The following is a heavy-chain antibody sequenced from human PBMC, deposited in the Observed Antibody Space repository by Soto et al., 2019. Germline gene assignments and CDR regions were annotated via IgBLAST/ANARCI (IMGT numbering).Heavy chain of an antibody. J-gene: IGHJ4*02. Sequence: GGSLRLSCAASGFTFSSYGMHWVRQAPGKGLEWVAVIWYDGSNKYYADSVKGRFTISRDNSKNTLYLQMNSLRAEDTAVYYCARNYDSSGYGPDYWGQGTLVTVSS. CDR1: GFTFSSYG. D-gene: IGHD3-22*01. V-gene: IGHV3-33*01. CDR2: IWYDGSNK. CDR3: ARNYDSSGYGPDY.